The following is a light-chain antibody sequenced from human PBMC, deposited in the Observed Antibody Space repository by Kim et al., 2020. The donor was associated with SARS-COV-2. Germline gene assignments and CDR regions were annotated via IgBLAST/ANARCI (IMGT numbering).Light chain of an antibody. Sequence: DIQMTQSPSTLSASVGDRVTITCRASRGIANWLAWYQQKPGKAPTLLIYKASTLESGVPSRFSGSGFGTEFTLTISSLQPDDFAIYYCQQYDTYSHIFGQGTKLEI. CDR1: RGIANW. CDR2: KAS. J-gene: IGKJ2*01. V-gene: IGKV1-5*03. CDR3: QQYDTYSHI.